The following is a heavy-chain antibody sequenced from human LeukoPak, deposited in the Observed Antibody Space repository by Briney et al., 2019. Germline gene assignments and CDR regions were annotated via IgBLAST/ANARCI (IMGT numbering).Heavy chain of an antibody. Sequence: SETLSLTCTVSGGSISSSSYFWAWIRQPPGKGLEWIGSIYYSGSTYYNPSLNSRVTISVDTSKNQFSLKLSSVIVADTAVYYCARDWGSSWYNWFDPWGQGTLVTVSS. CDR3: ARDWGSSWYNWFDP. V-gene: IGHV4-39*07. D-gene: IGHD6-13*01. CDR2: IYYSGST. CDR1: GGSISSSSYF. J-gene: IGHJ5*02.